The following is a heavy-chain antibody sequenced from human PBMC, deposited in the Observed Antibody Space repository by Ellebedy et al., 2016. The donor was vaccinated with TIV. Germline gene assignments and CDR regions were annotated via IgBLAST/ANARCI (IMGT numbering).Heavy chain of an antibody. CDR1: GFTFSTYG. D-gene: IGHD2-21*01. J-gene: IGHJ4*02. CDR3: AREKGVAVGTLTLDY. V-gene: IGHV3-21*05. Sequence: GGSLRLXXAASGFTFSTYGMTWVRQAPGKGLEWVSYISSSSSSISYADSMRGRFTISRDNAKNSLYLQINNLRAEDTAVYYCAREKGVAVGTLTLDYWGQGTLVTVSS. CDR2: ISSSSSSI.